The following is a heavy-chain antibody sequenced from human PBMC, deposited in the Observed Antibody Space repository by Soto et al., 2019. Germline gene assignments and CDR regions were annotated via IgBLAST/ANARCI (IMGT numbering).Heavy chain of an antibody. D-gene: IGHD3-9*01. CDR1: GFTFSSYG. CDR3: ASPAVNILTDNWFDP. CDR2: IWYDGSNK. Sequence: PGGPLRLSCAASGFTFSSYGMHWVRQAPGKGLEGVAVIWYDGSNKYYADSVKGRFTISRDNSKNTLYLQMNSLRAEDTAVYYCASPAVNILTDNWFDPWGQGTLVTVSS. J-gene: IGHJ5*02. V-gene: IGHV3-33*01.